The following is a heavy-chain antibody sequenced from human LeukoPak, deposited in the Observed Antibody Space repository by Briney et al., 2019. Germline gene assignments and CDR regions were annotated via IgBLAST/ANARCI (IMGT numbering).Heavy chain of an antibody. CDR3: ASGGYCSGGSCYDYYYYYMDV. J-gene: IGHJ6*03. CDR2: IYYSGST. V-gene: IGHV4-39*01. Sequence: PSETLSLTCTVSGGSISSSSYYWGWIRQPPGKGLEWIGSIYYSGSTYYNPSLESRVTISVDTSKNQFSLKLSSVTAADTAVYYCASGGYCSGGSCYDYYYYYMDVWGKGTTVTVSS. CDR1: GGSISSSSYY. D-gene: IGHD2-15*01.